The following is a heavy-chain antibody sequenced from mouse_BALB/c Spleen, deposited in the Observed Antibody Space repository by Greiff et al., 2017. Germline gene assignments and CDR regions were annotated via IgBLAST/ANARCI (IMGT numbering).Heavy chain of an antibody. CDR3: AREGGNYRGYYFDY. V-gene: IGHV1S81*02. CDR2: INPSNGRT. D-gene: IGHD2-1*01. CDR1: GYTFTSYW. J-gene: IGHJ2*01. Sequence: QVQLQQPGAELVKPGASVKLSCKASGYTFTSYWMHWVKQRPGQGLEWIGDINPSNGRTNYNEKFKSKATLTVDKSSSTAYMQLSSLTSEDSAVYYCAREGGNYRGYYFDYWGQGTTLTVSS.